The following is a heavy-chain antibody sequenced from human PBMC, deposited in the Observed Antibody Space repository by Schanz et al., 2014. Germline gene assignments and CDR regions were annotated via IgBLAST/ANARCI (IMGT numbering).Heavy chain of an antibody. CDR2: ISGSSRTI. CDR1: GFGFSSYS. V-gene: IGHV3-48*04. CDR3: AKGPYYYYYMDV. J-gene: IGHJ6*03. Sequence: EVQLVESGGGLVQPGGSLRLSCAASGFGFSSYSMNWVRQAPGKGLEWVSYISGSSRTIYYADSMKGRFTISRDNSNKTVDLQMNSLRADDTAVYYCAKGPYYYYYMDVWGNGTTVTVSS.